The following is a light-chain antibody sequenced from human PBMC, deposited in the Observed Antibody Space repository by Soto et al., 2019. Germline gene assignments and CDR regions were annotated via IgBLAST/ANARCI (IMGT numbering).Light chain of an antibody. V-gene: IGKV1-33*01. J-gene: IGKJ3*01. CDR3: QQYDNLPS. CDR2: DAS. Sequence: DIQMTQSPSSLSASVGDRVTITCQARQDISNYLNWYQQKPGKAPKLLIYDASNLETRVPSRFSGSVSGTDFTFTISSLQPEDIVTYYCQQYDNLPSFGPGTKVDIK. CDR1: QDISNY.